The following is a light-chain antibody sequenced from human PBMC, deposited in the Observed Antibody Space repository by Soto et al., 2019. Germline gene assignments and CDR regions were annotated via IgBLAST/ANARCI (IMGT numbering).Light chain of an antibody. CDR3: QTWGTGIRV. CDR1: SGHSSFA. CDR2: LNSDGSH. V-gene: IGLV4-69*01. Sequence: QSVLTQSPSASASLGASVKLTCTLSSGHSSFAIAWHQQQPEKGPRYLMKLNSDGSHSKGDGIPDRFSGSRSGAERYLTISSLQSEDEADYCCQTWGTGIRVFGGGTKLTVL. J-gene: IGLJ2*01.